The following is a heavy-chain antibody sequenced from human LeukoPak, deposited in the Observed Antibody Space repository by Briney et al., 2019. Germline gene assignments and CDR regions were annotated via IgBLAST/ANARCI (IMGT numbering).Heavy chain of an antibody. Sequence: PSETLSLTCTVSGYSISSGYYWGWIRQPPGKGLEWIGSIYHSGSTYYNPSLKSRVTISVDTSKNQFSLKLSSVTAADTAVYYCARDYYDSSGYILWGQGTLVTVSS. D-gene: IGHD3-22*01. J-gene: IGHJ4*02. CDR2: IYHSGST. V-gene: IGHV4-38-2*02. CDR3: ARDYYDSSGYIL. CDR1: GYSISSGYY.